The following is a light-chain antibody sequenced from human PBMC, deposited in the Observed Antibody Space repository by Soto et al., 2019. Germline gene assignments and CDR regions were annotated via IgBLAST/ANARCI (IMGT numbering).Light chain of an antibody. J-gene: IGKJ1*01. CDR1: QTISSW. Sequence: DIQMTQSPSTLSGSVGDRVTITCRASQTISSWLAWYQQKPGKAPKLLIYKASMLKRGVPSRFSGSGSGTEFTLTISRLQSDDFATYYGQHYNSYSEAFAQEKTVDIK. CDR3: QHYNSYSEA. V-gene: IGKV1-5*03. CDR2: KAS.